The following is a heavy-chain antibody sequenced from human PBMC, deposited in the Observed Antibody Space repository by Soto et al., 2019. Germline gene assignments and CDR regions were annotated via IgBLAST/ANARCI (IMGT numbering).Heavy chain of an antibody. CDR2: ISWDGGST. V-gene: IGHV3-43*01. Sequence: PGGSLRLSCAASGFTFDDYTMHWVRQAPGKGLEWVSLISWDGGSTYYADSVKGRFTISRDNSKNSLYLQMNSLRTEDTALYYCAGGIAVAPYYFDYWGQGTLVTVSS. CDR1: GFTFDDYT. CDR3: AGGIAVAPYYFDY. J-gene: IGHJ4*02. D-gene: IGHD6-19*01.